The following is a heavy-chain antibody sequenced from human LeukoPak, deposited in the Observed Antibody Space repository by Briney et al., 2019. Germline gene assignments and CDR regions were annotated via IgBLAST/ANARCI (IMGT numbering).Heavy chain of an antibody. CDR2: TYNSYT. Sequence: ASVKVSCKASGYTSTTYGISWVRQTPGQGLEWMGWTYNSYTHYAQTLRDRLTMTTDTSTSTSYMELRSLRSDDTAVYYCARALAQGGSFDLYYFDSWGQGSLVTVSS. CDR3: ARALAQGGSFDLYYFDS. CDR1: GYTSTTYG. D-gene: IGHD3-9*01. J-gene: IGHJ4*02. V-gene: IGHV1-18*01.